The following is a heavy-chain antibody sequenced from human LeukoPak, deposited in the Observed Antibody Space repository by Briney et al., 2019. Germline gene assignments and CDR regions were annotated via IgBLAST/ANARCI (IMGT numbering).Heavy chain of an antibody. CDR3: ARDLPWFAP. Sequence: GGSLRLSCAASGFTFSRYAIHWVSQAPGKGLEWVAAISFDGRNKYFADSVKGRFTISRDNSNNAVYLQMNSLRTEDTAVYYCARDLPWFAPWGQGTLVTVSS. CDR1: GFTFSRYA. CDR2: ISFDGRNK. J-gene: IGHJ5*02. V-gene: IGHV3-30*04.